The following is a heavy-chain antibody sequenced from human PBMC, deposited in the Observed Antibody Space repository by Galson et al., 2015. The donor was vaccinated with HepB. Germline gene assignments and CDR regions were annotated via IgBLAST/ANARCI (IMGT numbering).Heavy chain of an antibody. Sequence: SLRLSCAASGFSFSSYWMHWVRQAPGKGLVWVSRISNDGTNTNYADFVKGRFTMSRDNAKNTVYLQLNTLRAEDTGVYYCARGGGGVFDPWGQGTLVTVSS. V-gene: IGHV3-74*01. CDR2: ISNDGTNT. D-gene: IGHD3-16*01. CDR3: ARGGGGVFDP. CDR1: GFSFSSYW. J-gene: IGHJ5*02.